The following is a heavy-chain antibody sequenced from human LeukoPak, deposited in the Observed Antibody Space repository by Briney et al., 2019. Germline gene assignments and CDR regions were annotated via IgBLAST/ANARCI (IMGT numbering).Heavy chain of an antibody. CDR3: AKFKGQWLVLGIVDY. D-gene: IGHD6-19*01. CDR2: ISGSGGST. V-gene: IGHV3-23*01. CDR1: GFTFSSYA. J-gene: IGHJ4*02. Sequence: GGSLRLSCAASGFTFSSYAMSWVRQAPGKGLEWVSAISGSGGSTYYADSVKGRFTISRDNSKSTLYLQMNSLRAEDTAVYYCAKFKGQWLVLGIVDYWGQGTLVTVSS.